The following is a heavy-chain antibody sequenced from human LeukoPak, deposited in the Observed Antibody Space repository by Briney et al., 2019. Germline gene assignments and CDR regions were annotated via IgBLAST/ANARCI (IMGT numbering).Heavy chain of an antibody. CDR3: ARALDSSGVDAFDI. J-gene: IGHJ3*02. CDR1: VYTFTTYY. Sequence: GAPVKVSCKESVYTFTTYYMHWVPQAPGQGLEWMGIVNPSTGSTSYEHKFQGRVTLTRDTSTSTIYMELRSLRSEDTAVYYCARALDSSGVDAFDIWGQGTMVTVSS. D-gene: IGHD3-22*01. V-gene: IGHV1-46*01. CDR2: VNPSTGST.